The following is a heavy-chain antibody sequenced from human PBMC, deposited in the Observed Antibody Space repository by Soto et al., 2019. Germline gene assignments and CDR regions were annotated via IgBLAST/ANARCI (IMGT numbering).Heavy chain of an antibody. CDR3: AKVEPYSGSWYRGSLQQ. Sequence: EVQLSESGGGLVQPGGSLRLSCATSGFTFSTYAMSWVRQAPGKGLEWVSTISGSGGGTYYADSVKGRFTISRDNSKSTLYLQMNSLKIEDTAVYYGAKVEPYSGSWYRGSLQQWGRGTLVTVSS. D-gene: IGHD6-13*01. J-gene: IGHJ1*01. V-gene: IGHV3-23*01. CDR1: GFTFSTYA. CDR2: ISGSGGGT.